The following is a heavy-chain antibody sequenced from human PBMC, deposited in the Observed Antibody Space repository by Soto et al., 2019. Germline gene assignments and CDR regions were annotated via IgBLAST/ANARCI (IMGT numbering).Heavy chain of an antibody. Sequence: QVQLVESGGGVVQPGRSLRLSCAASGFTFSSYAMHWVRQAPGKGLEWVAVISYDGSNKYYADSVKGRFTISSDNSKNTLYLQMNSLRAEDTAVYYCARDGPHYYDSSGYYAEKNYFDYWGQGTLVTVSS. CDR2: ISYDGSNK. V-gene: IGHV3-30-3*01. CDR3: ARDGPHYYDSSGYYAEKNYFDY. CDR1: GFTFSSYA. D-gene: IGHD3-22*01. J-gene: IGHJ4*02.